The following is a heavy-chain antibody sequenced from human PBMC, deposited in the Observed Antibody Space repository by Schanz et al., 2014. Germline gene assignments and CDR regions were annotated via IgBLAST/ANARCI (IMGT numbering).Heavy chain of an antibody. V-gene: IGHV1-69*02. CDR3: ASSGAGYSSSWDFDY. CDR1: GGTFSSYA. J-gene: IGHJ4*02. D-gene: IGHD6-13*01. Sequence: QVQLVQSGAEVKKPGSPVKVSCKSSGGTFSSYAISWVRQAPGQGLEWMGRIIPILGIATYAQKFQGRLTNTADKSTFTAYMDVSSLRSEDTAVYYCASSGAGYSSSWDFDYWGQGTLVTVSS. CDR2: IIPILGIA.